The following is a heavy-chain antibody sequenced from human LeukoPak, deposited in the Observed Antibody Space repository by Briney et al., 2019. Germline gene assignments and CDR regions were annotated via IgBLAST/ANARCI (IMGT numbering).Heavy chain of an antibody. D-gene: IGHD3-22*01. CDR3: ARERTPYYYDSSGYFGEDY. V-gene: IGHV1-18*01. J-gene: IGHJ4*02. CDR2: ISADNGNT. CDR1: GYTFTSYG. Sequence: ASVKVSCKASGYTFTSYGISWVRQAPGQGLEWMGWISADNGNTNYAQKLQGRVTMTTDTSTSTAYMELRSLRSDDTAVYYCARERTPYYYDSSGYFGEDYWGQGTLVTVSS.